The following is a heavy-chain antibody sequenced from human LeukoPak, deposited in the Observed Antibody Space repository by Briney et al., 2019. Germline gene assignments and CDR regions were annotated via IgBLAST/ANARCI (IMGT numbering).Heavy chain of an antibody. CDR1: GGSFSGYY. D-gene: IGHD1-1*01. CDR2: INHSGST. V-gene: IGHV4-34*01. Sequence: PSETLSLTCAVYGGSFSGYYWSWIRQPPGKGLEWIGEINHSGSTNYNPSLKSRVTISVDTSKNQFSLKLSSVTAADTAVYYCARDPRTGIDYWGQGTLVTVSS. CDR3: ARDPRTGIDY. J-gene: IGHJ4*02.